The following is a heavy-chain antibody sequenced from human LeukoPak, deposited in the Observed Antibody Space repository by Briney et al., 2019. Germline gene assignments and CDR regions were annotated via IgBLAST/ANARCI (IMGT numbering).Heavy chain of an antibody. CDR1: GFTFSSYS. CDR2: ISSSSSYI. D-gene: IGHD3-3*01. Sequence: GGSLRLSCAASGFTFSSYSMNWVRQAPGKGLEWVSSISSSSSYIYYADSVKGRFTISRDNAKNSLYLQMNSLRAEDTAVYYCATGRGRAIFGDLDYWGQGTPVTVSS. CDR3: ATGRGRAIFGDLDY. J-gene: IGHJ4*02. V-gene: IGHV3-21*04.